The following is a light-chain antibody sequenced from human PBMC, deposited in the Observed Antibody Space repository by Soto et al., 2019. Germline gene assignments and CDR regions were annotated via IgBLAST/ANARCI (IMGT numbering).Light chain of an antibody. CDR2: FGS. J-gene: IGKJ4*01. V-gene: IGKV2-28*01. Sequence: DIVMTQSPLSLPVTPGEPASISCRSSQSLLHSSGHNCLDWYLQKPGQSPQLLIYFGSNRASGVPDRFSGCGSGTDFTLKISRVEAEDVGLYYCMQTLHTPLTFGGGTKVEIK. CDR3: MQTLHTPLT. CDR1: QSLLHSSGHNC.